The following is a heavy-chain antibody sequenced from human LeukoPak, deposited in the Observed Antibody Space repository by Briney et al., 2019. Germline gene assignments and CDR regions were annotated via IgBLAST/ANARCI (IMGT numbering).Heavy chain of an antibody. CDR2: IYHSGST. CDR1: GYSISSGFY. Sequence: SETLSLTCTVSGYSISSGFYWGWIRQPPGQGLEWIGSIYHSGSTYYNPSLKSRVTISVDTSKNQFSLKLSSVTAADTAVYYCARGWNHSDYCGQGTLVTVSS. V-gene: IGHV4-38-2*02. D-gene: IGHD1-1*01. J-gene: IGHJ4*02. CDR3: ARGWNHSDY.